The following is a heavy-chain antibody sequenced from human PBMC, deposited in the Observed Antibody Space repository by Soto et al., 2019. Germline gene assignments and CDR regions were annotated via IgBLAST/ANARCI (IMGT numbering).Heavy chain of an antibody. CDR1: GDSVSSPYY. D-gene: IGHD6-19*01. Sequence: QVQLQESGPRLVKPSGTLSLTCAVSGDSVSSPYYWCWVRQPPGKGLEWIGEVFHTGTTSYNPSLRSGVTISMDKSINQFSLDLSSVTAADTAVYYCARSAGWYAVHSWGPGTLVIVSS. CDR2: VFHTGTT. J-gene: IGHJ4*02. V-gene: IGHV4-4*02. CDR3: ARSAGWYAVHS.